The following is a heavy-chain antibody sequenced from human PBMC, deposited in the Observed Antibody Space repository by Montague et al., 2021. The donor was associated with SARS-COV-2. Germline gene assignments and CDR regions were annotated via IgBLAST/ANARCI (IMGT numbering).Heavy chain of an antibody. Sequence: CAISGDSVSTNSGTWNWVRLSPSRGLEWQGRTYYRSEWYSDYPVSVKSRISINPDTSKNQFSLQLNSVTPEDTAVYYCARAERGSCGDGDCYQYFFNYWGQGTLVTVSS. CDR2: TYYRSEWYS. D-gene: IGHD2-15*01. CDR1: GDSVSTNSGT. V-gene: IGHV6-1*01. CDR3: ARAERGSCGDGDCYQYFFNY. J-gene: IGHJ4*02.